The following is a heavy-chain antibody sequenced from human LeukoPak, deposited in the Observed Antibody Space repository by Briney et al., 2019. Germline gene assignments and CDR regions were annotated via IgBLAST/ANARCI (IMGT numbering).Heavy chain of an antibody. CDR3: AKVDWYFDL. CDR1: GFTFSNNW. J-gene: IGHJ2*01. Sequence: GGSLRLSCAAYGFTFSNNWMNWVRQAPGKGLEWVAFIRYNGNDKYYTDSVKGRLTISRDNSKNTLYLQMDSLRPEDTAIYYCAKVDWYFDLWGRGTLVTVSS. CDR2: IRYNGNDK. V-gene: IGHV3-30*02.